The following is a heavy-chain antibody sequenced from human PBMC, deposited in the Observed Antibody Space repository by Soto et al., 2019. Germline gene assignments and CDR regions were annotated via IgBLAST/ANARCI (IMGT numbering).Heavy chain of an antibody. CDR1: GGSIDSSSHY. V-gene: IGHV4-39*01. Sequence: PSETLSLTCTVSGGSIDSSSHYWGWIRQAPGKGLEWIGSIYYRGATYHNPSLKSRVTISVSTPNNQFSLRLSLVTAADSAVYYCERVAATLRPVWMHVWGQGTTVTV. J-gene: IGHJ6*02. CDR2: IYYRGAT. D-gene: IGHD3-16*01. CDR3: ERVAATLRPVWMHV.